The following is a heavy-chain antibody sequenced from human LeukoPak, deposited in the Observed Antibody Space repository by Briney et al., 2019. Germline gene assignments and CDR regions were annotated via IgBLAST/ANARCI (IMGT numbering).Heavy chain of an antibody. Sequence: GGSLRLSCAVSGFPFSVYEMNWVRQAPGKGLEWVSNIGSSGAIRHYADSVKGRFSISRDNAENSLFLQMNSLRVEDTGIYYCALLAVASDFDYWGQEALVTVSS. CDR3: ALLAVASDFDY. CDR1: GFPFSVYE. J-gene: IGHJ4*02. CDR2: IGSSGAIR. D-gene: IGHD6-19*01. V-gene: IGHV3-48*03.